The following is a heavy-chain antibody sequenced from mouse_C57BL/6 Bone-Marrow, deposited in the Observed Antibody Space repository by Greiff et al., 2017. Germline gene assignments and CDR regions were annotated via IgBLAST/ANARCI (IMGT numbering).Heavy chain of an antibody. CDR3: ARRDYGSTYYAMDY. CDR2: INPNNGGT. J-gene: IGHJ4*01. Sequence: VQLQQSGPELVKPGASVKIPCKASGYTFTDYNMDWVKQSHGKSLEWIGDINPNNGGTIYNQKFKGKATLTVDKSSSTAYMELRSLTSEDTAVYYCARRDYGSTYYAMDYWGQGTSVTVSS. D-gene: IGHD1-1*01. V-gene: IGHV1-18*01. CDR1: GYTFTDYN.